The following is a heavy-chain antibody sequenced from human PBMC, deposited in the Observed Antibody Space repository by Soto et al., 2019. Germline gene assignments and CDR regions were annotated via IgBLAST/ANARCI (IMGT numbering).Heavy chain of an antibody. V-gene: IGHV3-21*02. Sequence: EVQLVESGGGLVKPGGSLRLSCAASGFTFPSFTMNWVRQAPGKGLEWVSTISSNSAYIYYTDALRGRFTISRDNAKNSRHLQMNSLRAEDTAVYYCTRDASRDSSARGWFDPWGPGTLVTVSS. CDR2: ISSNSAYI. CDR1: GFTFPSFT. J-gene: IGHJ5*02. D-gene: IGHD6-13*01. CDR3: TRDASRDSSARGWFDP.